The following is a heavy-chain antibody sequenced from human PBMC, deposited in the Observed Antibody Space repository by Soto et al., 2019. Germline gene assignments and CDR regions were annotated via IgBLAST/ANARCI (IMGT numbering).Heavy chain of an antibody. V-gene: IGHV2-5*02. CDR3: AHRQGSSNFDY. D-gene: IGHD6-6*01. Sequence: QITLKESGPTLVNPTQTLTLTCTFSGFSLSTSAVGVGWIRQPPGKALEWLALIYWDDDKGYSPSLKSRLTITKDTYKNQVVLTITHMDPVDTDTYYCAHRQGSSNFDYWGQGTLVTVSS. CDR2: IYWDDDK. J-gene: IGHJ4*02. CDR1: GFSLSTSAVG.